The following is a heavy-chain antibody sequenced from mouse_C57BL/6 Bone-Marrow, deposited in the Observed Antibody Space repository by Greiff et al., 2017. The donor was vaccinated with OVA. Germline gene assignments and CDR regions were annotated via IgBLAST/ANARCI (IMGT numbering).Heavy chain of an antibody. J-gene: IGHJ3*01. CDR1: GYTFTSYW. Sequence: QVQLQQSGAELVKPGASVKLSCKASGYTFTSYWMQWVKQRPGQGLEWIGEIDPSDSYTNYNQKFKGKATLTVDTSSSTAYMQLSSLTSEDSAVYYCAFYDGYYRGLAWFAYWGQGTLVTVSA. CDR3: AFYDGYYRGLAWFAY. CDR2: IDPSDSYT. D-gene: IGHD2-3*01. V-gene: IGHV1-50*01.